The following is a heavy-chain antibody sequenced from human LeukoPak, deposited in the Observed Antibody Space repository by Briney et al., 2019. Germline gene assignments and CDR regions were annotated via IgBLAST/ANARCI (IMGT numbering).Heavy chain of an antibody. D-gene: IGHD2-15*01. J-gene: IGHJ4*02. V-gene: IGHV3-30-3*01. CDR1: GFTFSSYA. CDR3: AREELTAATHDY. CDR2: ISYDGSNK. Sequence: HPGRSLRLSCTASGFTFSSYAMHWVRQAPGKGLEWVAVISYDGSNKYYADSVKGRFIISRDNSKNTLYLQMNSLRDEDTAVYYCAREELTAATHDYWGQGTLVTVSS.